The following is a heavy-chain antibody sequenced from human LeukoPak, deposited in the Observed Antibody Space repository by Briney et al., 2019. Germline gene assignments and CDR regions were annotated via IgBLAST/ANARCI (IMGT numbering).Heavy chain of an antibody. CDR1: GGSISGTSYY. CDR3: VRQFDY. CDR2: LHSSGRT. V-gene: IGHV4-39*01. J-gene: IGHJ4*02. Sequence: SQTLSLTCTVSGGSISGTSYYCVWICQSPGKGLEWIGNLHSSGRTYYNPSLQSRVTISVDTSKNQFSLTLTSVTAADTAVYYCVRQFDYCGQGILVTVSS.